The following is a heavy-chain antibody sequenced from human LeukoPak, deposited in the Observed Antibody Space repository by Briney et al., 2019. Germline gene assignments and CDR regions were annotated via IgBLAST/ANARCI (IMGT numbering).Heavy chain of an antibody. CDR1: GYTFTSYG. J-gene: IGHJ4*02. Sequence: ASVKVSCKASGYTFTSYGISWVRQASGQGLEWMGWISAYNGNPNYAQKLHVRVTMTTDTSTSTAYMELRSLRSDDTAVYYCARVIHWGYDYWGQGTLVTVSS. V-gene: IGHV1-18*01. CDR2: ISAYNGNP. CDR3: ARVIHWGYDY. D-gene: IGHD7-27*01.